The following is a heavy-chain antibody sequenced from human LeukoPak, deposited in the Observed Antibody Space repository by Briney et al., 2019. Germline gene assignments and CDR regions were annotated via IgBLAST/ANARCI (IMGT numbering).Heavy chain of an antibody. Sequence: PGGSLRLSCAASGFTFSSYEMNWVRQAPGKGLEWVSYISSSGSTIYYADSVKGRFTISRDNAKNSLYLQMNGLRAEDTAVYYCARGATYVTRWFDPWGQGTRVTVSS. J-gene: IGHJ5*02. CDR3: ARGATYVTRWFDP. CDR1: GFTFSSYE. CDR2: ISSSGSTI. D-gene: IGHD3-10*02. V-gene: IGHV3-48*03.